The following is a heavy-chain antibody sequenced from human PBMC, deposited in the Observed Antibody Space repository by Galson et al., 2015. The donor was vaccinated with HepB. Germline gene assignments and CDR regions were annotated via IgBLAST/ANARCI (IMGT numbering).Heavy chain of an antibody. CDR1: GFSFSKAW. Sequence: SLRLSCAASGFSFSKAWMNWVRQAPGKGLESVSYISSTGTTMYYADSAKGRFTISRDNAQNSLYLQMNSLRDEDTAVYYCASLVGASPGYYWGQGTLVTVSS. CDR3: ASLVGASPGYY. D-gene: IGHD1-26*01. J-gene: IGHJ4*02. V-gene: IGHV3-48*02. CDR2: ISSTGTTM.